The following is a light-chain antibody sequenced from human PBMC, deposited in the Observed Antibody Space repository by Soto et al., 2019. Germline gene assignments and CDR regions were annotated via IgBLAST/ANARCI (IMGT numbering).Light chain of an antibody. V-gene: IGLV7-46*01. J-gene: IGLJ2*01. CDR1: TGAVTSGLY. CDR2: DTN. CDR3: LLSFSATHVV. Sequence: QAVVTQEPSLTVSPGGTVPLTCGSSTGAVTSGLYPYWFQQKPGQAPRTLIYDTNNKHSWTPARFSGSVLGGKAALTLSGAQPEDEAEYYCLLSFSATHVVFGGGTKVTVL.